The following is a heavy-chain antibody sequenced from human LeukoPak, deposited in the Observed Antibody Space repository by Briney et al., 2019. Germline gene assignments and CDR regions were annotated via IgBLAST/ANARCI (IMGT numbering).Heavy chain of an antibody. CDR1: GGSISSYN. CDR3: ARAAKHDSSGYPDY. J-gene: IGHJ4*02. V-gene: IGHV4-59*01. Sequence: SETLSLTCTVSGGSISSYNWSWIRQPPGKGLEWIGYIYYSGSTNYNPSPKSRVTISVDTSKNQFSLKLSSVTAADTAVYYCARAAKHDSSGYPDYWGQGTLVTVSS. D-gene: IGHD3-22*01. CDR2: IYYSGST.